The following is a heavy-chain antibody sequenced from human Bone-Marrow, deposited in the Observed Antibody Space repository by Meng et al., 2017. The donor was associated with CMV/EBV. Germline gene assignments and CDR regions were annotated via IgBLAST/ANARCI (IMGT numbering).Heavy chain of an antibody. V-gene: IGHV4-4*02. CDR1: GGSISSSNW. D-gene: IGHD6-13*01. Sequence: SETLSLTCAVSGGSISSSNWWSWVRQPPGKGLEWIGEIYHSGSTNYIPSLKSRLTMSVDTSKNQFSLELSSVTAADTAVYYCARGLAAAATKYQFDCWGQGMLVTVSS. CDR3: ARGLAAAATKYQFDC. J-gene: IGHJ4*02. CDR2: IYHSGST.